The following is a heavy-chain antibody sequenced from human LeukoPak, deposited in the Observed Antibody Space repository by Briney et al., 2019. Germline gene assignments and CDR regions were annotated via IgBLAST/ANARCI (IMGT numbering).Heavy chain of an antibody. J-gene: IGHJ4*02. CDR1: GYTFTSYD. Sequence: ASVKVSCKASGYTFTSYDINWVRQATGQGLEWMGWISAQHGQTEYAPNSQDRVTMTTDTYTNTAYMELRSLRSDDTAVYYCARDSLGGSTVDYWGQGTLVTVSS. V-gene: IGHV1-18*01. D-gene: IGHD1-26*01. CDR3: ARDSLGGSTVDY. CDR2: ISAQHGQT.